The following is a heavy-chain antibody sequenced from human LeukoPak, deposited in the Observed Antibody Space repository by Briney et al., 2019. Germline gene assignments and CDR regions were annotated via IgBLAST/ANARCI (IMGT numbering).Heavy chain of an antibody. Sequence: SETLSLTCAVYGGSFSGYYWSWIRQPPGKGLEWIGEINHSGSTNYNPSLKSRVTISVDTSKNQSSLKMSSVTAADTAVYYCARTYYYDSSGSTRYYYYMDVWGKGTTVAVSS. CDR1: GGSFSGYY. V-gene: IGHV4-34*01. CDR3: ARTYYYDSSGSTRYYYYMDV. CDR2: INHSGST. J-gene: IGHJ6*03. D-gene: IGHD3-22*01.